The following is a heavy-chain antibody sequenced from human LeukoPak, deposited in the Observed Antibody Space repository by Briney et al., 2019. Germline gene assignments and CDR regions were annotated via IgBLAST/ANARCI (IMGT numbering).Heavy chain of an antibody. Sequence: GGSLRLSCAASGFTFSSYWMSWVRRAPGKGLEWVALIWFDGSHTYYGDSVKGRFTISRDNSKNTLHLQMNSLRDEDTSVYYCASDLRVGHERYEAFNIWGQGTMVIVSS. D-gene: IGHD3-16*01. V-gene: IGHV3-33*08. CDR2: IWFDGSHT. CDR3: ASDLRVGHERYEAFNI. CDR1: GFTFSSYW. J-gene: IGHJ3*02.